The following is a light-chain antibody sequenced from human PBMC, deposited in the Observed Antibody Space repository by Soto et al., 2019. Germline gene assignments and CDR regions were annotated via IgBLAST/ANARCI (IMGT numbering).Light chain of an antibody. J-gene: IGLJ2*01. Sequence: QSALTQPASVSGSPGQSITISCTETSSAFGSYDLVSWYQQHPGKAPKLLIYEGTKRPSGVSSRFSGSKSGNTASLTISGLQAEDEADYYCCSNAGINTLVFGGGTKVTVL. CDR3: CSNAGINTLV. V-gene: IGLV2-23*01. CDR2: EGT. CDR1: SSAFGSYDL.